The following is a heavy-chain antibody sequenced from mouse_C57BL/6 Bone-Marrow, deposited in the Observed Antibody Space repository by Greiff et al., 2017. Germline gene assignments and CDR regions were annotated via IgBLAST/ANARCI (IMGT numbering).Heavy chain of an antibody. CDR2: IHPNSGST. J-gene: IGHJ3*01. D-gene: IGHD1-1*01. Sequence: QVQLQQPGAELVKPGASVKLSCKASGYTFTSYGMHWVKQRPGQGLEWIGMIHPNSGSTNYNEKFKSQATLTVDKSSSTAYMQLSSLTSEDSAVYCCARGRYYYGSSLAWFAYWGQGTLVTVSA. CDR1: GYTFTSYG. CDR3: ARGRYYYGSSLAWFAY. V-gene: IGHV1-64*01.